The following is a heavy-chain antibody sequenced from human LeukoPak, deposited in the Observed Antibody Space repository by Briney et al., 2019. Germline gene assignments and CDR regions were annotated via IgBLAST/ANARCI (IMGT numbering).Heavy chain of an antibody. V-gene: IGHV3-23*01. J-gene: IGHJ4*02. Sequence: GGSLRLSCAASGFTFSTYSLNWVRQAPGKGLEWVSAISGSGGSTYYADSVKGRFTISRDNSKNTLYLQMNSLRAEDTAVYYCAKVGATIGSYYFDYWGQGTLVTVSS. CDR3: AKVGATIGSYYFDY. CDR2: ISGSGGST. CDR1: GFTFSTYS. D-gene: IGHD1-26*01.